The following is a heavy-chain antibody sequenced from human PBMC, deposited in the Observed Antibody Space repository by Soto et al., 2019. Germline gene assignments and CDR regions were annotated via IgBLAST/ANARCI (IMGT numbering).Heavy chain of an antibody. CDR3: AKPTYYYDSSGLNYFDS. Sequence: GGSLRLSCAASGFTFSSYAMSWVRQAPGKGLEWVSAISGSGGSTYYADSVKGRFTISRDNSKNTLYLQMNSLRAEDTAVYYCAKPTYYYDSSGLNYFDSWGQGTLVTVSS. D-gene: IGHD3-22*01. CDR2: ISGSGGST. J-gene: IGHJ4*02. CDR1: GFTFSSYA. V-gene: IGHV3-23*01.